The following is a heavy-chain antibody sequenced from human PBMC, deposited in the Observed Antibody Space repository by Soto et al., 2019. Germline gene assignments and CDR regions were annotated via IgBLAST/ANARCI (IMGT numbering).Heavy chain of an antibody. J-gene: IGHJ4*02. CDR1: GGSMSSGGYS. CDR2: IYHSGST. Sequence: QLQLQESGSGLVTPSQTLSLTCAVSGGSMSSGGYSWSWIRQPPGKGLEWIGYIYHSGSTYYSPSFKRRVTISVDRSKNQFSLKLSSVTAADTALYYCARGGSSGYYFDYWGQGTLVTVSS. CDR3: ARGGSSGYYFDY. V-gene: IGHV4-30-2*01. D-gene: IGHD3-22*01.